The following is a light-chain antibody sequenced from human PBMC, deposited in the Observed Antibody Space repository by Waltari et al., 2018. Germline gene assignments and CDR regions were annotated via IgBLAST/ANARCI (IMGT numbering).Light chain of an antibody. CDR3: QQYNSYSEWT. Sequence: DIQMTQSPSTLSASVVDRVTITCRASQSISSWLAWYQQNPGKAPNLLIYKASSLESGVPSRFSGSGSGTEFTLTISSLQPDDFATYYCQQYNSYSEWTFGQGTKVEIK. CDR2: KAS. CDR1: QSISSW. V-gene: IGKV1-5*03. J-gene: IGKJ1*01.